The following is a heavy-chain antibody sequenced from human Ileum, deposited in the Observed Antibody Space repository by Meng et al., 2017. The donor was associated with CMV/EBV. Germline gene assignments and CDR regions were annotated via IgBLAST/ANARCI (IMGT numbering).Heavy chain of an antibody. V-gene: IGHV3-7*01. CDR3: ARSINGTTGHFDY. CDR2: IKQDGSEK. Sequence: GESLKISCAASGFTFSSYWMSWVRQAPGKGLEWVANIKQDGSEKYYVDSVKGRFTISRDNAKNSLYLQMNSLRAEDTAVYYWARSINGTTGHFDYWGQGTLVTVSS. CDR1: GFTFSSYW. J-gene: IGHJ4*02. D-gene: IGHD1-20*01.